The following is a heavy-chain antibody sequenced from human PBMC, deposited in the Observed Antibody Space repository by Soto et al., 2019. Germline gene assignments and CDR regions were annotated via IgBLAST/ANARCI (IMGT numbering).Heavy chain of an antibody. CDR2: IYYSGST. V-gene: IGHV4-59*01. CDR3: ARVGGLAARTFDY. D-gene: IGHD6-6*01. J-gene: IGHJ4*02. CDR1: GGSFSGYY. Sequence: PSETLSLTCAVYGGSFSGYYWSWIRQPPGKGLEWIGYIYYSGSTNYNPSLKSRVTISVDTSKNQFSLNLRSMSPADTAVYYCARVGGLAARTFDYWGPGTLVTVSS.